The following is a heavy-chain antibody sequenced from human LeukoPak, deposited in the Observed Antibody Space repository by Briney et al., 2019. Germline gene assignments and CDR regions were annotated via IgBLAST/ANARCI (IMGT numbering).Heavy chain of an antibody. CDR3: ARLPWGGATPHFGY. CDR2: VKGDGSER. V-gene: IGHV3-7*01. Sequence: GGSLRLSCAASGVTFSNYWMSWVRQAPGKGLEWVADVKGDGSERYYVDSVKGRFTIARDNAKNSLYLQMNTLRAEDTAVYYCARLPWGGATPHFGYWGQGTLVTVSS. J-gene: IGHJ4*02. D-gene: IGHD1-26*01. CDR1: GVTFSNYW.